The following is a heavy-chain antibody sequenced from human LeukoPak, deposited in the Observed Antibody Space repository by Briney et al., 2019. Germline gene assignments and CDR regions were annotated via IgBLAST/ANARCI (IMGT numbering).Heavy chain of an antibody. D-gene: IGHD3-10*01. Sequence: ASVKVSCKVSGYTLTELSMHWVRQDPGKGLEWMGGFDPEDGETIYAQKFQGRVTMTEDTSTDTAYMELSSLRSEDTAVYYCARGRHSGYYYGSGSYSFDYWGQGTLVTVSS. CDR3: ARGRHSGYYYGSGSYSFDY. CDR1: GYTLTELS. CDR2: FDPEDGET. V-gene: IGHV1-24*01. J-gene: IGHJ4*02.